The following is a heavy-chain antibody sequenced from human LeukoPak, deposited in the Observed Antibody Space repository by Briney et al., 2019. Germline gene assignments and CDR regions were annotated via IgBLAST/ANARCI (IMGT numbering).Heavy chain of an antibody. J-gene: IGHJ6*03. CDR1: GGSISSSSYY. V-gene: IGHV4-39*07. D-gene: IGHD4-23*01. CDR2: IYYSGST. CDR3: ARSVYRGRYMDV. Sequence: PWETLSLTCTVSGGSISSSSYYWGWIRQPPGKGLEWIGSIYYSGSTYYNPSLKSRVTISVDTSKNQFSLKLSSVTAADTAVYYCARSVYRGRYMDVWGKGTTVTVSS.